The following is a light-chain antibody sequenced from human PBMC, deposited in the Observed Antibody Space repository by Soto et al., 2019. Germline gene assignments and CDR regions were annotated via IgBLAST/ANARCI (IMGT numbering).Light chain of an antibody. Sequence: QSVLTQPPSVSGAPGQRVTLSRTGNSSNLGAGYDVHWYQQLPGAAPKLVIFGNRNRPSGVPERFSGSKSGTSASLAITGLQAEDEPDYYCQAYDYSLTASVFGGGTKLTVL. V-gene: IGLV1-40*01. CDR2: GNR. CDR3: QAYDYSLTASV. J-gene: IGLJ3*02. CDR1: SSNLGAGYD.